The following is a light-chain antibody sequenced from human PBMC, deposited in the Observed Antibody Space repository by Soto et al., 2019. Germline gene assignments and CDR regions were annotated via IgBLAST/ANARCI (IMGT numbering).Light chain of an antibody. CDR3: QQSYTSPVT. V-gene: IGKV1-39*01. J-gene: IGKJ4*01. CDR1: QSISSY. CDR2: AAS. Sequence: DIQMTQSPSSLSASVGDRVTITCRASQSISSYLNWYQQKPGKAPNLLIYAASSLQSGVPLRFSGSGSGTDFTLTISSLQPEDFATYYCQQSYTSPVTFGGGTKVDIK.